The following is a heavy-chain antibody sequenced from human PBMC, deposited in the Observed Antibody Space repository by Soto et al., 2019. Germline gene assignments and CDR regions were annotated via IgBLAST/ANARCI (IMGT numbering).Heavy chain of an antibody. CDR3: ARVGDSYGGYYYGMDV. D-gene: IGHD5-18*01. V-gene: IGHV4-30-4*01. CDR2: INHSGST. J-gene: IGHJ6*02. Sequence: PSETLSLTCTVSGGSSSSVDYYWSGSRQRPGKGLEWIGYINHSGSTYYNPPLKRRVTISVATSKTQFSLKLSSVTAADTAVYYCARVGDSYGGYYYGMDVWGQGTTVTVSS. CDR1: GGSSSSVDYY.